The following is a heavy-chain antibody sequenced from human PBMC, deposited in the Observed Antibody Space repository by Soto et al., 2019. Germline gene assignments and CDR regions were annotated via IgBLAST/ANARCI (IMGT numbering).Heavy chain of an antibody. J-gene: IGHJ5*02. CDR2: INWNGGST. D-gene: IGHD3-10*01. CDR3: ARDIGNYYGSGSSNWFDP. CDR1: GFTFDDYG. Sequence: GGSLRLSCAASGFTFDDYGMSWVRQAPGKGLEWVSGINWNGGSTDYADSVKGRFTISRDNAKNYLYLQMNSLRAEDTALYHCARDIGNYYGSGSSNWFDPWGQGTLVTVSS. V-gene: IGHV3-20*01.